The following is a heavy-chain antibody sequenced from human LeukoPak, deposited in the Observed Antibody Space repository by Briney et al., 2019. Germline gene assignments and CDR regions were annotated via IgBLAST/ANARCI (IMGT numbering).Heavy chain of an antibody. CDR3: ARADRGGITIFGVVNNLLDY. D-gene: IGHD3-3*01. J-gene: IGHJ4*02. CDR2: INSDGSST. V-gene: IGHV3-74*01. Sequence: GGSLRLSCAASGFTFSSYWMHWVRQAPGKGLVWVSRINSDGSSTSYADSVKGRFTISRDNAKNTLYLRMNSLRAEDTAVYYCARADRGGITIFGVVNNLLDYWGQGTLVTVSS. CDR1: GFTFSSYW.